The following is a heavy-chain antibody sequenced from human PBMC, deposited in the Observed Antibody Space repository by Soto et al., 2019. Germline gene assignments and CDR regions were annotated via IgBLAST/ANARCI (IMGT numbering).Heavy chain of an antibody. V-gene: IGHV1-69*13. J-gene: IGHJ6*02. CDR2: IIPIFGTA. CDR3: ARGGGYSSSSAGWGYYYYGMDV. Sequence: SVKVSCKASGGTFSSYAISWVRQAPGQGLEWMGGIIPIFGTANYAQKFQGRVTITADESTSTAYMELSSLRSEDTAVYYCARGGGYSSSSAGWGYYYYGMDVWGQGTTVTVSS. D-gene: IGHD6-6*01. CDR1: GGTFSSYA.